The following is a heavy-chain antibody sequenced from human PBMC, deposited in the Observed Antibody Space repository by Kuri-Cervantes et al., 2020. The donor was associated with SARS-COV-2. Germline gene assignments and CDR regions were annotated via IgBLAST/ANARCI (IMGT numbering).Heavy chain of an antibody. CDR3: AKDSGITGTTSYFDY. V-gene: IGHV3-23*01. J-gene: IGHJ4*02. Sequence: GESLKISCAASGFTFSSYAMSWVRQAPGRGLEWVSAISGSGGSTYYADSVKGRFTISRDNSKNTLYLQMNSLRAEDTAVYYCAKDSGITGTTSYFDYWGQGTLVTVSS. CDR2: ISGSGGST. D-gene: IGHD1-7*01. CDR1: GFTFSSYA.